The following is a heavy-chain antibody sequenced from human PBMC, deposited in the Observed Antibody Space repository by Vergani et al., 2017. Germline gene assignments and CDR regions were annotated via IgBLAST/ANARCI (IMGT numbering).Heavy chain of an antibody. D-gene: IGHD2-2*01. CDR3: AADTAAANAFDI. CDR1: GFTFTSSA. V-gene: IGHV1-58*01. Sequence: QMQLVQSGPEVKKPGTSVKVSCKASGFTFTSSAVQWVRQARGQRLEWIGWIGVGSGNTNYAQKFQERVTITRDMSTSTAYMELSSLRSEDTAVYYCAADTAAANAFDIWGQGTMVTVSS. CDR2: IGVGSGNT. J-gene: IGHJ3*02.